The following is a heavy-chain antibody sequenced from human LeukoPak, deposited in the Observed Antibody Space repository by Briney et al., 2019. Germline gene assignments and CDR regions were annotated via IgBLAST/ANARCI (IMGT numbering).Heavy chain of an antibody. D-gene: IGHD2/OR15-2a*01. CDR3: ARDNIWAFDI. Sequence: GGSLRLSCAASGFTFSSCAMSWVRQAPGKGLEWVSAISGSGGSTYYADSVKGRFTISRDNSKNTLYLQMNSLRDEDTAIYYCARDNIWAFDIWGQGTMVTVSS. CDR1: GFTFSSCA. V-gene: IGHV3-23*01. CDR2: ISGSGGST. J-gene: IGHJ3*02.